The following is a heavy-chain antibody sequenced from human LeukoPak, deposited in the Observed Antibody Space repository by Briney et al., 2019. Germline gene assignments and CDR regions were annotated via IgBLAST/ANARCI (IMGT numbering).Heavy chain of an antibody. CDR3: ARESSRFGVVTYRDLDY. Sequence: GGSLRLSCAASGLTLSRYAMSWVRRVPGKGLEWVSSLGASAGSTNYADSVRGRFTISRDDFKNTLFLQMISLRAEDTAVYYCARESSRFGVVTYRDLDYWGQGTLVTVSS. V-gene: IGHV3-23*01. CDR1: GLTLSRYA. J-gene: IGHJ4*02. D-gene: IGHD3-3*01. CDR2: LGASAGST.